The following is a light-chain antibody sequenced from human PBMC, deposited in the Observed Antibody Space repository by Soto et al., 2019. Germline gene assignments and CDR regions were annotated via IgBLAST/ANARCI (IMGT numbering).Light chain of an antibody. CDR2: KAS. Sequence: DIQMTQSPSTLSGSVGDRVTITWRASQTISSWLAWYQQKPGKAPKLLIYKASTLKSGVPSRFSGSGSGTEFTLTISSLRPDDFATYDGQHYNRYSEAFGQGTKVELK. CDR3: QHYNRYSEA. CDR1: QTISSW. J-gene: IGKJ1*01. V-gene: IGKV1-5*03.